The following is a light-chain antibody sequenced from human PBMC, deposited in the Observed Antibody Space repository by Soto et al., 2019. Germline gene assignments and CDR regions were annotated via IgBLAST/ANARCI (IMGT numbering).Light chain of an antibody. Sequence: QSALTQPRSVSGSPGQSVTISCTGTSSDVGGYNYVSWYQQHPGKAPKLMIYDVSKRPSGVPDRFSGSKSGNTASLTISGLQAEDGADYYCCSYAGSYPHWVFGGGTKVTVL. J-gene: IGLJ3*02. CDR2: DVS. V-gene: IGLV2-11*01. CDR1: SSDVGGYNY. CDR3: CSYAGSYPHWV.